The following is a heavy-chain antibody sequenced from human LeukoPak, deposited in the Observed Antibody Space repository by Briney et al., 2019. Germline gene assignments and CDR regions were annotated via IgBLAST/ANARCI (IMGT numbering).Heavy chain of an antibody. CDR3: ARHSGYYDSSGYTPYFDY. V-gene: IGHV4-39*01. J-gene: IGHJ4*02. CDR2: IYYSGST. Sequence: PSETLSLTCTVSGGSINRSTYYWGWIRQPPGKGLEWIGSIYYSGSTYYNPSLKSRVTISVDTSKNQFSLKLSSVTAADTAVYYCARHSGYYDSSGYTPYFDYWGQGTLVTVSS. CDR1: GGSINRSTYY. D-gene: IGHD3-22*01.